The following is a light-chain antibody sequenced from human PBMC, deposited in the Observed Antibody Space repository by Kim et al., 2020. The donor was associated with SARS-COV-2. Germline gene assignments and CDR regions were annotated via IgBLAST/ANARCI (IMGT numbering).Light chain of an antibody. Sequence: LSPGESATLSCRASQIVRNNYLAWFQQKPCQSPSLLIYAASSSAADTPDRFSGSGSGTDFTLTISRLGPEDFAVYHCQQYGGSPYNFGQGTRLEIK. CDR3: QQYGGSPYN. CDR2: AAS. V-gene: IGKV3-20*01. CDR1: QIVRNNY. J-gene: IGKJ2*01.